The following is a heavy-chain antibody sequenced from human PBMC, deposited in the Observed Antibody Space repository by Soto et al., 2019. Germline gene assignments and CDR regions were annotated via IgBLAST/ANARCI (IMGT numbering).Heavy chain of an antibody. CDR1: GGSVSSGNYY. J-gene: IGHJ5*02. CDR2: IYYSGST. V-gene: IGHV4-61*01. CDR3: AREDMTTERLGP. D-gene: IGHD4-4*01. Sequence: QVQLQESGPGLVKPSETLSLTCTVSGGSVSSGNYYWTWIRQPPGKGLEWIGSIYYSGSTNYNPSLESRVTISIDTCKNQFSRTLSSVTAADTAVYYCAREDMTTERLGPWGQGTLVTVSS.